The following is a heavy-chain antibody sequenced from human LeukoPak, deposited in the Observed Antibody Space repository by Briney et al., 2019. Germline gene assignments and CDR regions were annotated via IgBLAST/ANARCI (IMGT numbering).Heavy chain of an antibody. CDR2: IYYSGST. CDR1: GGSISSYY. Sequence: SETLSLTCTVSGGSISSYYWSWIRQPPGKGLEWIGYIYYSGSTYYNPSLKSRVTISVDTSKNQFSLKLSSVTAADTAVYYCASSGQRSGSYGYWGQGTLVTVSS. V-gene: IGHV4-59*01. D-gene: IGHD3-10*01. J-gene: IGHJ4*02. CDR3: ASSGQRSGSYGY.